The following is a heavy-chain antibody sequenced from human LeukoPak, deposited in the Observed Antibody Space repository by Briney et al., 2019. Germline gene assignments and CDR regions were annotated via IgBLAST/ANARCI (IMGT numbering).Heavy chain of an antibody. D-gene: IGHD4-17*01. J-gene: IGHJ4*02. CDR1: GFTFSRYW. CDR3: ARSGDYGESFDS. CDR2: ISTSGSSI. Sequence: GGSLRLSCAASGFTFSRYWVTWIRQAPGKGLEWVSYISTSGSSIYYADSVKGRFTISRDNAKSSLYLQVNSLRAEDTALYYCARSGDYGESFDSWGQGTLVTVSS. V-gene: IGHV3-11*01.